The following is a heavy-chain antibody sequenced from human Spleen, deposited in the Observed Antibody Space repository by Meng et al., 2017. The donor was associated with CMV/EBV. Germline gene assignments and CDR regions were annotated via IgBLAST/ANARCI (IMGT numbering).Heavy chain of an antibody. CDR3: ARDRGFEGWYFDL. CDR2: ISSDGRKT. CDR1: GFIFSSYG. V-gene: IGHV3-48*03. J-gene: IGHJ2*01. Sequence: GGSLRLSCAASGFIFSSYGMNWVRQAPGKGLEWVSFISSDGRKTQYADSVRGRFTISRDNAKNSLYLQINTLRAEDTAVYYCARDRGFEGWYFDLWGRGTLVTVSS. D-gene: IGHD3-10*01.